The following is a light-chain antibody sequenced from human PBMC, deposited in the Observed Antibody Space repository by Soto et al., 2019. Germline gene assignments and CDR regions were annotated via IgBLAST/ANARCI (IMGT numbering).Light chain of an antibody. Sequence: QSALTQPRSVSGSPGQSGTISCTETSSDFGGYNYVSWYQQHPGKAPKLIIYDVSDRPSGVPDRFSGSKSGNAASLTISGLHPEDEADYYCCSYVASNTFKFGGGTKLTVL. V-gene: IGLV2-11*01. CDR3: CSYVASNTFK. CDR2: DVS. J-gene: IGLJ2*01. CDR1: SSDFGGYNY.